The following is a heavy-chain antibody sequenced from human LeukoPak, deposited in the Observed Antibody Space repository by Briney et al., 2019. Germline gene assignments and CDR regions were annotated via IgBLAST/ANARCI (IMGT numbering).Heavy chain of an antibody. CDR1: GFTFSSYW. D-gene: IGHD6-19*01. V-gene: IGHV3-74*01. CDR2: INSDGSST. J-gene: IGHJ4*02. Sequence: GGSLRLSCAASGFTFSSYWMHWVRQAPGKGLVWVSRINSDGSSTSYADSVKGRFTISRDNAKNTLYLQMNSLRAEDTAVYYCARDIEVWQWPGGSDFDYSGQGTLVTVSS. CDR3: ARDIEVWQWPGGSDFDY.